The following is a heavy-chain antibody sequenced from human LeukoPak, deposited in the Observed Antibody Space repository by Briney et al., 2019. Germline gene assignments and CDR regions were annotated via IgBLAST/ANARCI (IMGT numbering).Heavy chain of an antibody. D-gene: IGHD3-10*01. CDR1: GFTFSSYA. CDR2: IKQGGSEK. V-gene: IGHV3-7*01. J-gene: IGHJ4*02. Sequence: GGSLRLSCAASGFTFSSYAMSWVRQAPGKGLEWVANIKQGGSEKYYVDSVKGRFTISRDNAKNSLFLQVNDLRVDDTAVYYCAREYYGSGSHLDYWGQGTLVTVSS. CDR3: AREYYGSGSHLDY.